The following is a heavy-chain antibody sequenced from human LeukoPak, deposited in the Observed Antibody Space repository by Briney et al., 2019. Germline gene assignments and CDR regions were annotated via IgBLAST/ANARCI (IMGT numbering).Heavy chain of an antibody. CDR1: GYTFTGYY. CDR3: ARSPVSYDILTGSPTLRNAFDI. D-gene: IGHD3-9*01. J-gene: IGHJ3*02. V-gene: IGHV1-2*02. CDR2: INPNSGGT. Sequence: GASVKVSCKASGYTFTGYYMHWVRQAPGQGLEWMGWINPNSGGTNYAQKFQGRVTMTRDTSISTAYMELSRLRSDDTAVYYCARSPVSYDILTGSPTLRNAFDIWGQGTMVTVSS.